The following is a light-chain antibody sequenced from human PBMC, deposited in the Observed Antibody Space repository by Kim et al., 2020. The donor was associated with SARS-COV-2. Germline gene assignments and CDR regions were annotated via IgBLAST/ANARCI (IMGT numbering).Light chain of an antibody. CDR2: SNN. J-gene: IGLJ3*02. CDR1: SSNIGSNT. Sequence: QSVLTQPPSASGTPGQRVTISCSGSSSNIGSNTVNWYQQLPGTAPKLLIYSNNQRPSGVPDRFSGSKSGNTASLTISGLQAEDEADYYCCSYVASSGLVFGGGTQLTVL. CDR3: CSYVASSGLV. V-gene: IGLV1-44*01.